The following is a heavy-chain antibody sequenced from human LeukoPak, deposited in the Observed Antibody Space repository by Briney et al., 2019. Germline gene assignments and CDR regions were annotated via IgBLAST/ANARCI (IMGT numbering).Heavy chain of an antibody. J-gene: IGHJ4*02. CDR3: ARVRDSGYEYYFDY. Sequence: GGSLRLSCAASGFTVSSNYMSWVRQAPGEGLEWVSLLYSGGNTYYADSVKGRFTISRDISKNRLYLQMNNLRAEDTAVYYCARVRDSGYEYYFDYWGQGTLVTVSS. CDR2: LYSGGNT. CDR1: GFTVSSNY. D-gene: IGHD5-12*01. V-gene: IGHV3-53*01.